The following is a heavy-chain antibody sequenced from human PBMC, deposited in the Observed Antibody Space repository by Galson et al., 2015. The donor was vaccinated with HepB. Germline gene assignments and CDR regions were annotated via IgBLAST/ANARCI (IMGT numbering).Heavy chain of an antibody. CDR3: ARGGVKYSQHYYGMDV. V-gene: IGHV3-33*01. CDR2: IWYDGSNK. D-gene: IGHD5-18*01. CDR1: GFTFSSYG. Sequence: SLRLSCAASGFTFSSYGMHWVRQAPGKGLEWVAVIWYDGSNKYYADSVKGRFTISRDNSKNTLYLQMNSLRAEDTAVYYCARGGVKYSQHYYGMDVWGQGTTVTVSS. J-gene: IGHJ6*02.